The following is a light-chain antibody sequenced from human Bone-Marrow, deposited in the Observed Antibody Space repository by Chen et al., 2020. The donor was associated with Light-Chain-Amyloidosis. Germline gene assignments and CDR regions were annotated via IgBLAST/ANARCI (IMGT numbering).Light chain of an antibody. CDR2: GSS. CDR3: QQYGTSPLT. CDR1: QTISSNY. V-gene: IGKV3-20*01. J-gene: IGKJ4*01. Sequence: EIVLPQSPGTLSLSPGEGANLSYRASQTISSNYLTWYQQKFGQAPRLLIYGSSSRATGIPDRFTGSGSGTDFTLTINRLEPEYFAMYYCQQYGTSPLTFGGGTKVEIK.